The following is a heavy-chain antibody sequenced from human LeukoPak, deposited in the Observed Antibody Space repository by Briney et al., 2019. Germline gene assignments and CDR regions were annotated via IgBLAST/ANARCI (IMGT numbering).Heavy chain of an antibody. CDR3: ARDGVRAAGTIDY. J-gene: IGHJ4*02. V-gene: IGHV1-69*01. CDR2: IIPIFGTA. CDR1: GGTFSSYA. D-gene: IGHD6-13*01. Sequence: SVKVSCKASGGTFSSYAISWVRQAPGQGLEWMGGIIPIFGTANYAQKFQGRVTITADGSTSTAYMDLSSLRSEDTAVYYCARDGVRAAGTIDYWGQGNLVTVSS.